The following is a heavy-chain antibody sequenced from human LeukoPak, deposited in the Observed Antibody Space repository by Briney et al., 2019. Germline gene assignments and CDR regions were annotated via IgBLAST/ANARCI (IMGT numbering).Heavy chain of an antibody. CDR3: ARDRNVLRYFDWYTRDAFDM. CDR2: IYFSGST. CDR1: GASTSSNYYY. D-gene: IGHD3-9*01. J-gene: IGHJ3*02. Sequence: SETTSLTCTVSGASTSSNYYYWGWIRQPPGKGLEWTENIYFSGSTYNNPSLKSRVSISVDTSRNQFSLKLSSVTAADTAVYYCARDRNVLRYFDWYTRDAFDMWGEGTMLTVSS. V-gene: IGHV4-39*07.